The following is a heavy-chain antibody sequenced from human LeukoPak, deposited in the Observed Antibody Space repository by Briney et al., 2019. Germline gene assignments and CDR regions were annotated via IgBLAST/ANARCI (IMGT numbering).Heavy chain of an antibody. V-gene: IGHV1-18*01. CDR3: AREWVDTAMVDYFDY. Sequence: ASVKVSCKASGYTFTSYVISWVRQAPGQGLEWMGWISAYNGNTNYAQKLQGRVTMTTDTSTSTAYMELRSLRSDDTAVYYCAREWVDTAMVDYFDYWGQGTLVTVSS. CDR2: ISAYNGNT. CDR1: GYTFTSYV. D-gene: IGHD5-18*01. J-gene: IGHJ4*02.